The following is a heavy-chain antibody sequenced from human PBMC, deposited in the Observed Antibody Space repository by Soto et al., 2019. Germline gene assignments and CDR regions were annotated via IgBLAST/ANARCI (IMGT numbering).Heavy chain of an antibody. CDR2: MNPNSGNT. J-gene: IGHJ6*03. CDR3: ARGYDFWSGYSVQYYYYMDV. CDR1: GYTFTSYD. D-gene: IGHD3-3*01. Sequence: QVQLVQSGAEVKKPGASVKVSCKASGYTFTSYDINWVRQATGQGLEWMGWMNPNSGNTGYAQKFQGRVTMTRNTSISTAYMKLSSLRSEDTAVYYCARGYDFWSGYSVQYYYYMDVWGKGTTVTVSS. V-gene: IGHV1-8*01.